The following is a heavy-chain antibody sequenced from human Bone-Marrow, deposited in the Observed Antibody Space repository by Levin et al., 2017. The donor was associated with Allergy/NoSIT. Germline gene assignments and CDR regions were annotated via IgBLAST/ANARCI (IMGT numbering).Heavy chain of an antibody. D-gene: IGHD5-18*01. CDR2: IKDDGSDK. Sequence: AASVKVSCAASGFTFSSYWMSWVRQAPGKGLEWVANIKDDGSDKYYVDSVKGRFTISRDNAKNSLYLQMNSLRAEDTAVYYCAREPRGFSYGHWGQGTLVTVSS. CDR3: AREPRGFSYGH. J-gene: IGHJ4*02. CDR1: GFTFSSYW. V-gene: IGHV3-7*01.